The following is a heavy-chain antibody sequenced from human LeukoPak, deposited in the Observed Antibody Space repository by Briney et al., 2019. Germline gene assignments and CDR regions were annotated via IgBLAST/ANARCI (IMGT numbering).Heavy chain of an antibody. CDR2: ISSTGFTI. Sequence: PGGSLRLSCAASGFTFSDYYISWIRQAPGRGLEWISYISSTGFTIYYADSVKGRFTISRDNAENSVSLQMNSLTAEDTAVYYCARGIDYSTLGYWGQGNLVTVSS. J-gene: IGHJ4*02. CDR1: GFTFSDYY. V-gene: IGHV3-11*01. CDR3: ARGIDYSTLGY. D-gene: IGHD4-11*01.